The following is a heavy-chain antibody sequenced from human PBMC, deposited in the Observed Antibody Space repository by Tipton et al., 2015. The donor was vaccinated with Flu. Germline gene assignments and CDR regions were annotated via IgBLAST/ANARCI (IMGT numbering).Heavy chain of an antibody. V-gene: IGHV4-38-2*02. D-gene: IGHD1-26*01. Sequence: TLSLTCTVSGDSIGSRYYWGWIRQPPGKRLEWIGNIHRSGNTYHNPSLKSRLTISVDTSKNQFSLKLSSVTAAATVVYYCARVGVLRGAIDHWCQGTLVTLSS. CDR2: IHRSGNT. CDR3: ARVGVLRGAIDH. CDR1: GDSIGSRYY. J-gene: IGHJ4*02.